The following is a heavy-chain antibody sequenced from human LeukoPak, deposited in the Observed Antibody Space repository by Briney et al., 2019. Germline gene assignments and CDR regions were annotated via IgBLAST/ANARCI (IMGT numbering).Heavy chain of an antibody. CDR1: GFTFSSYG. CDR3: ARDFYRGYYGSGIYPQH. J-gene: IGHJ1*01. V-gene: IGHV3-30*02. D-gene: IGHD3-10*01. Sequence: GSLRLSCAASGFTFSSYGMHWVRQAPGKGLEWVAFIRYDGSNKYYADSVKGRFTISRDNSKNTLYLQMNSLRAEDTAVYYCARDFYRGYYGSGIYPQHWGQGTLVTVSS. CDR2: IRYDGSNK.